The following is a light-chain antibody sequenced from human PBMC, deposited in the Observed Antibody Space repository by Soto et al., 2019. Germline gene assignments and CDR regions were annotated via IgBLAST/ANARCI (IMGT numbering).Light chain of an antibody. CDR3: CPYAGSFTYV. Sequence: QSALTQPRSVSGSPGQSVTISCTGTSSDVGGYNYVSWYQQHPGKAPKLMIYDVSERPSGVPDRFSGSKSGNTASLTISGLQAEDEADYYCCPYAGSFTYVFGTGTKVTLL. V-gene: IGLV2-11*01. CDR1: SSDVGGYNY. CDR2: DVS. J-gene: IGLJ1*01.